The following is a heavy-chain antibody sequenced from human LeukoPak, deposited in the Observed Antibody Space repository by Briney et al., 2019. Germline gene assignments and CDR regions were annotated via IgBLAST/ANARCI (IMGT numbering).Heavy chain of an antibody. CDR1: GFTFDDYA. V-gene: IGHV3-9*01. D-gene: IGHD3-10*01. CDR3: AKDHYGSGSYYNPGY. Sequence: GGSLRLSCAASGFTFDDYAMHWVRQAPGKGLEWVSGISWNSGSIGYADSVKGRFTISRDNAKNSLYLQMNSLRAGDTALYYCAKDHYGSGSYYNPGYWGQGTLVTVSS. CDR2: ISWNSGSI. J-gene: IGHJ4*02.